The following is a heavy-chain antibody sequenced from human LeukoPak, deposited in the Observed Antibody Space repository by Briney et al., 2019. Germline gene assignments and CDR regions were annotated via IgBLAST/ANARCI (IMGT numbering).Heavy chain of an antibody. V-gene: IGHV3-33*01. CDR3: ARGQQWLDTMVGMDV. D-gene: IGHD6-19*01. CDR2: IWYDGSNK. Sequence: PGGSLRLSCAASGFTFSSYGMHWVRQAPGKGLEWVAVIWYDGSNKYYADSVKGRFTISRDNSKNTLYLQMNSLRAEDTAVYYCARGQQWLDTMVGMDVWGQGTTVTVSS. CDR1: GFTFSSYG. J-gene: IGHJ6*02.